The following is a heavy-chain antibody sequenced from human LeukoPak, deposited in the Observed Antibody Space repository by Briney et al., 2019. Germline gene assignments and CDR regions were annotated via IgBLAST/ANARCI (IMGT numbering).Heavy chain of an antibody. D-gene: IGHD3-9*01. V-gene: IGHV1-3*01. J-gene: IGHJ6*04. Sequence: RASVKVSCKASGYTFTSYVMHWVRQAPGQSLEWMGWINAGNGNTKYSQKFQGRVTITTDTSASTAYMELSSLRSEDTAVYYCARFDYSLTSRNYGIDVWGKGTTVTVSS. CDR3: ARFDYSLTSRNYGIDV. CDR1: GYTFTSYV. CDR2: INAGNGNT.